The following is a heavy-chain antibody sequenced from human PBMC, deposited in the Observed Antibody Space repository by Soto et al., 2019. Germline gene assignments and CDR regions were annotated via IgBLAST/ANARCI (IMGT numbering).Heavy chain of an antibody. CDR1: RYTFISYD. CDR2: INPNTGDA. J-gene: IGHJ5*02. D-gene: IGHD5-18*01. V-gene: IGHV1-2*02. Sequence: EXSGKVSYKASRYTFISYDRYLVRQAPGQGLEWMGWINPNTGDADYAQNFQGRVTMTRDTSISTAYMELNKLISDDTAVYYCARRSTTWLNEIKFDTWGQGTLVTVSS. CDR3: ARRSTTWLNEIKFDT.